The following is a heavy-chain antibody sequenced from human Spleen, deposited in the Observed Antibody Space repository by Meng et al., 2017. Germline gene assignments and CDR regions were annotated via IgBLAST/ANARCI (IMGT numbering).Heavy chain of an antibody. J-gene: IGHJ4*02. V-gene: IGHV3-11*01. CDR1: GFTFSDYY. CDR2: ISGSGTII. D-gene: IGHD3-22*01. Sequence: GESLKISCAASGFTFSDYYMSWIRQAPGKGLEWVSYISGSGTIIYYADSVKGRFSISRDNAKNSLYLQMNSLRAEDTALYYCAKQHITMIVVVIRLDYFDYWGQGTLVTVSS. CDR3: AKQHITMIVVVIRLDYFDY.